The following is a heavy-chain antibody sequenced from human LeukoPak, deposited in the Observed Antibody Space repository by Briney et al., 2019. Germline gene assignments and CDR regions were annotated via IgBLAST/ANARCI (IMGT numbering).Heavy chain of an antibody. CDR2: IYTSGST. CDR1: GGSISSYY. V-gene: IGHV4-4*07. CDR3: GRGYGSGSYYSY. J-gene: IGHJ4*02. Sequence: SETLSLTCTVSGGSISSYYWSWIRQPAGKGLEWIGRIYTSGSTNYNLSLKSRVTMSVDTSKNQFSLKLRSVSAADTAVYSCGRGYGSGSYYSYWGQGTLVTVSS. D-gene: IGHD3-10*01.